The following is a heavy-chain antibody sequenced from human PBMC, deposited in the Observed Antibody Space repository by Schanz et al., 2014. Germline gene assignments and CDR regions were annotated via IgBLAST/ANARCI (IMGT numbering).Heavy chain of an antibody. Sequence: QVQLVESGGGVVRPWRSLRLPCAASGFTFNNYGMHWVRQAPGKGLEWVAVIWYDGTDRYYADSVKGRFTISRDNSKNTLYLQMNSLRAEDTAVYYCAKGSMAARPLLPTDYYFYGTDIWGQGTTVTVSS. V-gene: IGHV3-33*06. CDR2: IWYDGTDR. CDR1: GFTFNNYG. D-gene: IGHD6-6*01. J-gene: IGHJ6*02. CDR3: AKGSMAARPLLPTDYYFYGTDI.